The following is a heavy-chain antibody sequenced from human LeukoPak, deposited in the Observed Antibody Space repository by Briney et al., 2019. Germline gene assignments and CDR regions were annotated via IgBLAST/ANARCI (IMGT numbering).Heavy chain of an antibody. CDR3: AREGDKAVITYAY. CDR2: IKQDGSEK. CDR1: APTLNGAT. Sequence: PGRSLRLSCAAAAPTLNGATMNSLCHAPREGPWSVANIKQDGSEKYYVYSVKGRFTISRDNAKNSLFLQMNSLRAEDTAVYYCAREGDKAVITYAYWGQGTLVTVSS. V-gene: IGHV3-7*01. J-gene: IGHJ4*02. D-gene: IGHD5-18*01.